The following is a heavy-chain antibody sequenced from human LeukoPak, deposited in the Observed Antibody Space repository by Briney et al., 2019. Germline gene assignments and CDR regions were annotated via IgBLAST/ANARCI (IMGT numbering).Heavy chain of an antibody. CDR2: INPSGGST. CDR3: ARDAVQATAMVLFDY. J-gene: IGHJ4*02. V-gene: IGHV1-46*01. Sequence: ASVKVSCKASGYTFTSYYMHWVRQAPGQGLEWMGIINPSGGSTSYAQKFQGRATMTRDTSTSTVYMELSSLRSEDTAVYYCARDAVQATAMVLFDYWGQGTLVTVSS. D-gene: IGHD5-18*01. CDR1: GYTFTSYY.